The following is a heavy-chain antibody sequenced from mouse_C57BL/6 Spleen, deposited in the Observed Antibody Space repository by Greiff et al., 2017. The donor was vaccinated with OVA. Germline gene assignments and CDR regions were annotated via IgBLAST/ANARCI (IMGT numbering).Heavy chain of an antibody. Sequence: QVQLQQPGAELVKPGASVKLSCKASGYTFTSYWMQWVKQRPGQGLEWIGEIDPSDSYTNYNQKFKGKATLTVDTSSSTAYMQLSSLTSEDSAVYYGARSRAAQATFWFAYWGQGTLVTVSA. J-gene: IGHJ3*01. CDR3: ARSRAAQATFWFAY. CDR1: GYTFTSYW. CDR2: IDPSDSYT. D-gene: IGHD3-2*02. V-gene: IGHV1-50*01.